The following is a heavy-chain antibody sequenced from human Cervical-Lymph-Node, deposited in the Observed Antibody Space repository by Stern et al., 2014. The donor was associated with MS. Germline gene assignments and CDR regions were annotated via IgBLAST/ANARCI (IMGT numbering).Heavy chain of an antibody. V-gene: IGHV5-51*01. CDR3: ARHYGYYFDF. CDR1: ENIFSNFW. J-gene: IGHJ4*02. CDR2: IYPDDSDT. D-gene: IGHD4-17*01. Sequence: VQLVQSGVEVKKPGESLKISCKVSENIFSNFWIGWLRQMPGKGLEYVGIIYPDDSDTNYSPSFDGQVTISADKSINTAYLHWSSLKASDTAIYYCARHYGYYFDFWGQGTLVTVSS.